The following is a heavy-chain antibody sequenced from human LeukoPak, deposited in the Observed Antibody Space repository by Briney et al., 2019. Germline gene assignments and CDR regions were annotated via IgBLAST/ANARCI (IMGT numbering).Heavy chain of an antibody. CDR2: IYHSGST. V-gene: IGHV4-30-2*03. CDR3: ARHTYSSSWYSWFDP. J-gene: IGHJ5*02. Sequence: PSQTLSLTCTVSGGSISSGDYYWSWIRQPPGKGLEWIGSIYHSGSTYYNPSLKSRVTISVDTSKNQFSLKLSSVTAADTAVYYCARHTYSSSWYSWFDPWGQGTLVTVSS. D-gene: IGHD6-13*01. CDR1: GGSISSGDYY.